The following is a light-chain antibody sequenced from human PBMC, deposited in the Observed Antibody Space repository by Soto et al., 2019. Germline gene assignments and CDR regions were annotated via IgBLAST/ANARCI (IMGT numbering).Light chain of an antibody. CDR2: DAS. J-gene: IGKJ1*01. Sequence: DIQMTQSPSTLSASVGERVNITCRASQSIRSLLAWYQQKPGKAPKVLIYDASSLGSGVPSRFSGSGSGTEFTLTISSLQPDDFPTYFCHQYNSYWTFGQGTKVDI. CDR1: QSIRSL. V-gene: IGKV1-5*01. CDR3: HQYNSYWT.